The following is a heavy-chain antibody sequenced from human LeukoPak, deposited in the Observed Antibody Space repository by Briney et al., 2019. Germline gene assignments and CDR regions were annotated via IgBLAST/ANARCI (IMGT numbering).Heavy chain of an antibody. CDR1: GGSISSSSYY. CDR3: ARHWYYFDY. D-gene: IGHD2-8*02. J-gene: IGHJ4*02. CDR2: IYYSGST. V-gene: IGHV4-39*01. Sequence: SETLSLTCTVSGGSISSSSYYWGWDRQPPGKGLEWIGSIYYSGSTYYNPSLKSRVTISVDTSKNQFSLKLSSVTAADTAVYYCARHWYYFDYWGQGTLVTVSS.